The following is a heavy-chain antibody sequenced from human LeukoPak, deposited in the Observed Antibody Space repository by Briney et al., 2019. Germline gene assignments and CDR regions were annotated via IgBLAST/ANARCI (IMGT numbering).Heavy chain of an antibody. CDR3: ARNFRLQTPRAFDI. D-gene: IGHD5-24*01. CDR2: INQDGSEK. V-gene: IGHV3-7*05. Sequence: GGSLRLSCAASGFTFSSYWMSWVRQAPGKGLEWVSNINQDGSEKYYVDSVKGRFTISRDNAKNSLYLQMSGLRAEDTAVYYCARNFRLQTPRAFDIWGQGTMVTVSA. J-gene: IGHJ3*02. CDR1: GFTFSSYW.